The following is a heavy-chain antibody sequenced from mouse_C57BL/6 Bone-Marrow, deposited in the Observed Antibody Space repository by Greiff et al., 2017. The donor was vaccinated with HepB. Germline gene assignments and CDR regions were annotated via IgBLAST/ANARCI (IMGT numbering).Heavy chain of an antibody. J-gene: IGHJ4*01. CDR1: GYTFTSYW. Sequence: QVQLQQSGAELVMPGASVKLSCKASGYTFTSYWMHWVKQRPGQGLEWIGEIDPSDSYTNYNQKFKGKSTLTVDKSSSTAYMQLSSLTSEDSAFYYCARGGNYGAMDYWGQGTSVTVSS. CDR3: ARGGNYGAMDY. CDR2: IDPSDSYT. D-gene: IGHD2-1*01. V-gene: IGHV1-69*01.